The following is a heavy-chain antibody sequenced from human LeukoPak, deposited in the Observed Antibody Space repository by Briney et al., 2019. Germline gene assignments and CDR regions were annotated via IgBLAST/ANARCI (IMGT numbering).Heavy chain of an antibody. CDR3: ARDFTVTTRLFDY. D-gene: IGHD4-17*01. J-gene: IGHJ4*02. CDR1: GFTFSSYS. CDR2: ISSSSSYI. V-gene: IGHV3-21*01. Sequence: GGSLRLSCAASGFTFSSYSMNWVRQAPGKGLEWVSSISSSSSYIYYADSVKGRFTISRDNAKNSLYLQMNSLRAEDTAVYYCARDFTVTTRLFDYWGKGTLVTVSS.